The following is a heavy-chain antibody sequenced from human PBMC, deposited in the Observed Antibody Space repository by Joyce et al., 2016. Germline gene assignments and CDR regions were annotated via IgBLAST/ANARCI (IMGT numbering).Heavy chain of an antibody. D-gene: IGHD2-8*02. CDR2: IYYRGSA. CDR1: GGSISRYY. CDR3: ARVSCTGDCPFDY. J-gene: IGHJ4*02. V-gene: IGHV4-59*01. Sequence: QVQLQESGPGLVKPSETLSLTCSVSGGSISRYYWNWIRQSPGKGLEWIGDIYYRGSANYNPSLKSRVSMALDMSKSQFSLKMSSVAAADTAIYYCARVSCTGDCPFDYWGQGILVTVSS.